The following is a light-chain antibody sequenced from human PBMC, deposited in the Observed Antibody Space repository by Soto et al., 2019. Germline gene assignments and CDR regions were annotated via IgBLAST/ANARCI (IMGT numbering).Light chain of an antibody. CDR3: QQYGTSPRT. V-gene: IGKV3-20*01. CDR1: QSIFSNY. CDR2: GAS. J-gene: IGKJ1*01. Sequence: EVMLTQSPGTLSLSPGERATLSCRASQSIFSNYLAWYQQKSGQAPRLLIYGASNRATGIPDRFGGSGSGTDFTLTISRLEPEDLAVYYCQQYGTSPRTFGQGTKVEFK.